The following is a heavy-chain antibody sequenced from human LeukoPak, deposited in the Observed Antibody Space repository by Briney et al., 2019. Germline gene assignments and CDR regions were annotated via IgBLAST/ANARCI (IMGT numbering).Heavy chain of an antibody. CDR1: GGSINGGNYY. CDR3: AREWYPDY. CDR2: ISPSGST. Sequence: SQTLSLTCTVSGGSINGGNYYWTWLRQPAGKGLEWVGRISPSGSTNHNPSLTSRVTISVDTSKNQFSLKLSSVTAADTAVYYCAREWYPDYWGQGTLVTVSS. D-gene: IGHD2-15*01. J-gene: IGHJ4*02. V-gene: IGHV4-61*02.